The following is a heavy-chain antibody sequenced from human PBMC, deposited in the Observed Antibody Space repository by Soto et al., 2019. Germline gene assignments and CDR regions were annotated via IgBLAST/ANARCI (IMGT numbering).Heavy chain of an antibody. CDR1: GGSFSAYH. Sequence: TLSLTCAFYGGSFSAYHWSWIRQPPGKGLEWIGEIDYTGSTNYKPSLRGRVTMSVDTSKNQFSLKLSSVTAADTSVYYCARGPEYYYGGSGYVDYWGQGTLVTVSS. D-gene: IGHD3-22*01. J-gene: IGHJ4*02. CDR2: IDYTGST. V-gene: IGHV4-34*01. CDR3: ARGPEYYYGGSGYVDY.